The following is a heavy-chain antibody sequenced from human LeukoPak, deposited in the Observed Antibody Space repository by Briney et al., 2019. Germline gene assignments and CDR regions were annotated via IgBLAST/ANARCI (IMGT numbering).Heavy chain of an antibody. V-gene: IGHV1-69*13. J-gene: IGHJ4*02. Sequence: SVKVSCKASGGTFSSYAISWVRQAPGQGLEWMGGIIPIFGTANYAQKFQGRVTITADESTSTAYMELSSLRSEDTAVYYCARDPYYYDSPGGYWGRGTLVTVSS. CDR1: GGTFSSYA. CDR3: ARDPYYYDSPGGY. CDR2: IIPIFGTA. D-gene: IGHD3-22*01.